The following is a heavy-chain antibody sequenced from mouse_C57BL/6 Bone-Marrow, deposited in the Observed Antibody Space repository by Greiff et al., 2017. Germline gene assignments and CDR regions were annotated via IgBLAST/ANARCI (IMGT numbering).Heavy chain of an antibody. CDR2: IHPNSGST. J-gene: IGHJ1*01. CDR3: ARRHSARTTCYIYV. V-gene: IGHV1-64*01. CDR1: GYTFTSYW. D-gene: IGHD3-2*01. Sequence: VQLQQPGAELVKPGASVKLSCKASGYTFTSYWMHWVKQRPGQGLEWIGMIHPNSGSTNYNEKFKSKATLTVDKSSSTAYMQLSSLTSEDSAVYNCARRHSARTTCYIYVWGAETPVTASS.